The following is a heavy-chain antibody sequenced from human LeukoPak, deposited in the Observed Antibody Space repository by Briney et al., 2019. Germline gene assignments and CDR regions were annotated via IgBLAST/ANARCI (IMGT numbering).Heavy chain of an antibody. CDR1: GFTFSSYG. Sequence: GGSLRLSCAASGFTFSSYGMHWVRQAPGKGLEWVAVIWYDGSNKYYADSVKGRFTISRDNSKNTLYLQMNSLRAEDTAVYYCAKDKAAAGTIGMDVWGQGTTVTVSS. J-gene: IGHJ6*02. CDR3: AKDKAAAGTIGMDV. V-gene: IGHV3-30*02. CDR2: IWYDGSNK. D-gene: IGHD6-13*01.